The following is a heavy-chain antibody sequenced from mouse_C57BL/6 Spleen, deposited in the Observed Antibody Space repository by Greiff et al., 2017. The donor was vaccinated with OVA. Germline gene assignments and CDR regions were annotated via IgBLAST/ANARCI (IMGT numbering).Heavy chain of an antibody. Sequence: DVMLVESGGGLVQPGGSLSLSCAASGFTFTDYYMSWVRQPPGKALEWLGFIRNKANGYTTEYSASVKGRFTISRDNSQSILYLQMNALRAEDSATYYCARSGGSLDYWGQGTTLTVSS. CDR1: GFTFTDYY. V-gene: IGHV7-3*01. J-gene: IGHJ2*01. D-gene: IGHD1-1*01. CDR3: ARSGGSLDY. CDR2: IRNKANGYTT.